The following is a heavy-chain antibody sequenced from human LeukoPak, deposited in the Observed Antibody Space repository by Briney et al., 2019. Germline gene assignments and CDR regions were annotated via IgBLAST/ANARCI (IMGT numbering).Heavy chain of an antibody. CDR3: ARDKAAIRGFRHYFDY. V-gene: IGHV1-18*01. Sequence: ASVKVSCKASGYTFTSYGIRWVRQAPGQGLEWMGWISAYNGNTNYAQKLQGRVTVTTDTSTSTAYMELRSLRSDDTAVYYCARDKAAIRGFRHYFDYWGQGTLVTVSS. CDR1: GYTFTSYG. J-gene: IGHJ4*02. CDR2: ISAYNGNT. D-gene: IGHD2-2*02.